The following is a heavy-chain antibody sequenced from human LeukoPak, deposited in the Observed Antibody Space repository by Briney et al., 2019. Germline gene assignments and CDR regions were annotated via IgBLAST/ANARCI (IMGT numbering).Heavy chain of an antibody. Sequence: VKPSETLSLTCTVSGGSISSFYWNWIRQPPGKGLEWIGYVYYSGSTNYSPSLKSRVTISVDTSKHQFSLKLSSVTAADTAVYYCARSQYDYGDYGAFDIWGQGTMVTVSP. CDR1: GGSISSFY. D-gene: IGHD4-17*01. CDR3: ARSQYDYGDYGAFDI. CDR2: VYYSGST. V-gene: IGHV4-59*01. J-gene: IGHJ3*02.